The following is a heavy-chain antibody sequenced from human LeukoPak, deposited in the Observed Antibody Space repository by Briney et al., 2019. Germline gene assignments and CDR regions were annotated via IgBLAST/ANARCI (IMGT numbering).Heavy chain of an antibody. CDR2: SSAYNGNT. Sequence: GASVKVSCKASGYTFTSYGISWVRQAPGQGLEWMGWSSAYNGNTNYAQKLQGRVTMTTDTSTSTAYMELRSLRSDDTAVYYCAREKESTTFHITMIVVDRAFDYWGQGTLVTVSS. D-gene: IGHD3-22*01. V-gene: IGHV1-18*01. CDR1: GYTFTSYG. J-gene: IGHJ4*02. CDR3: AREKESTTFHITMIVVDRAFDY.